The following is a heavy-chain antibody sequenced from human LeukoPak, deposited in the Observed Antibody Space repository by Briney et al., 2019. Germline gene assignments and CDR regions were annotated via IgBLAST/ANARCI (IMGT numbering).Heavy chain of an antibody. CDR2: IYSGGST. CDR3: ARGHTLRFPDY. D-gene: IGHD3-3*01. J-gene: IGHJ4*02. CDR1: GFTVSGSY. Sequence: GGSLRLSCAASGFTVSGSYMSWVRQAPGKGLEWVSVIYSGGSTYYADSVKGRFTISRDNSKNTLYLQMNSLRAEDTAVYYCARGHTLRFPDYWGQGTLVTASS. V-gene: IGHV3-66*01.